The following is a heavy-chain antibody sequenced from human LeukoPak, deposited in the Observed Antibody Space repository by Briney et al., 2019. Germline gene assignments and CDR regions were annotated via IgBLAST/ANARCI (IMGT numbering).Heavy chain of an antibody. V-gene: IGHV3-30-3*01. J-gene: IGHJ4*02. CDR1: GFTFSSYA. Sequence: GGSLRLSCAASGFTFSSYAMHWVRQAPGKELEWVAVISYDGSNKYYADSVKGRFTISRDNSKNTLYLQMNSLRAEDTAVYYCARYCTNGVCSYFDYWGQGTLVTVSS. CDR2: ISYDGSNK. D-gene: IGHD2-8*01. CDR3: ARYCTNGVCSYFDY.